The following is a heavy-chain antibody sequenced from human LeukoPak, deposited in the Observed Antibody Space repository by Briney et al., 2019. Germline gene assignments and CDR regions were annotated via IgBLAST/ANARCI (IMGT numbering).Heavy chain of an antibody. CDR1: GGSISSSSYY. D-gene: IGHD3-16*01. Sequence: SETLSLTCTVSGGSISSSSYYWGWIRQPPGKGLEWIGSIYYSGSTYYNPSLKSRVTMSVDTSKNQFSLKLSSVTAADTAVYYCARAAGELDNWFDPWGQGTLVTVSS. J-gene: IGHJ5*02. V-gene: IGHV4-39*07. CDR3: ARAAGELDNWFDP. CDR2: IYYSGST.